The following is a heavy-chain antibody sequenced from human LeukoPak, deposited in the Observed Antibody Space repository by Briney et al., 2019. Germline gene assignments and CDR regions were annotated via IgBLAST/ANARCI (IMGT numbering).Heavy chain of an antibody. CDR3: ARDLSSYYYDSSGYFDY. J-gene: IGHJ4*02. CDR2: IYYSGST. D-gene: IGHD3-22*01. V-gene: IGHV4-39*07. CDR1: GGSISSSSYY. Sequence: PSETLSLTCTVSGGSISSSSYYWGWIRQPPGKGLEWIGSIYYSGSTYYNPSLKSRVTISVDTSKNQFSLKLSSVTAADTAVYYCARDLSSYYYDSSGYFDYWGQGTLVTVSS.